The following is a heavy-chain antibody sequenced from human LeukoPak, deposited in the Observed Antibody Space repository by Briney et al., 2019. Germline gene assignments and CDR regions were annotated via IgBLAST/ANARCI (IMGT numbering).Heavy chain of an antibody. CDR2: IYHSGST. CDR1: GYSISSGYY. CDR3: ARSREQQDWFDP. D-gene: IGHD6-13*01. Sequence: SETLSLTCTVSGYSISSGYYWGWIRQPPGKGLEWIGSIYHSGSTYYNPSLKSRVTISVDTSKNQFSLKLSSVTAADTAVYYCARSREQQDWFDPWGQGTLVTVSS. V-gene: IGHV4-38-2*02. J-gene: IGHJ5*02.